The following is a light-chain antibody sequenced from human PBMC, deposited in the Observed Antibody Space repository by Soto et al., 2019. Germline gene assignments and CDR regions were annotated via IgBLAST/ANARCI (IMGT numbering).Light chain of an antibody. V-gene: IGKV3-20*01. CDR1: QSVSSSY. Sequence: EIVLTQSPGTLSLSPGERATLSCRASQSVSSSYLAWYQQKPGQAPRLLIYGASNRATGIPDRFSGSGSGTDFTITISRLEPEDFAVYYCQQYGSSSWTFGQGTKVEIK. J-gene: IGKJ1*01. CDR3: QQYGSSSWT. CDR2: GAS.